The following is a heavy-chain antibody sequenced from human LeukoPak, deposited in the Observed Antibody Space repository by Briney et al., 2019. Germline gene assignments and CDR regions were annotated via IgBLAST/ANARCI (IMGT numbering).Heavy chain of an antibody. J-gene: IGHJ5*02. CDR1: GYTFTSYV. D-gene: IGHD6-13*01. V-gene: IGHV1-8*01. Sequence: ASVKVSCKASGYTFTSYVINWVRQATGQGLEWMGWMNPNSGNTGYAQKFQGRVTMTTDTSTSTAYMELRSLRSDDTAVYYCAREKPRPGYSSSWYWFDPWGQGTLVTVSS. CDR3: AREKPRPGYSSSWYWFDP. CDR2: MNPNSGNT.